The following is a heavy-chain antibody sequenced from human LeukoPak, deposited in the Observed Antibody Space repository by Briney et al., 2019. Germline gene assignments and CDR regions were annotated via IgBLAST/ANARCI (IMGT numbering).Heavy chain of an antibody. Sequence: SETLSLTCRVSGDSITNDSKFWSWIRQSAGKGLEWIGRIHRSGSTNYNPSLKSRVTMSLDTSKNQFSLKLSSVTAADTGVYYCGRARLRGPLNHHWGQGTLVTVSS. CDR3: GRARLRGPLNHH. J-gene: IGHJ5*02. D-gene: IGHD6-6*01. V-gene: IGHV4-61*02. CDR1: GDSITNDSKF. CDR2: IHRSGST.